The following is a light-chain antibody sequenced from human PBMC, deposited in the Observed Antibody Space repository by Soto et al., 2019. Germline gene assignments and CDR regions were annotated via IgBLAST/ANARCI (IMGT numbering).Light chain of an antibody. CDR2: KAS. V-gene: IGKV1-5*03. J-gene: IGKJ1*01. CDR3: QHYNSYSEA. Sequence: DIKMNKSPSTLSGYVGDRVTITCRASQTISSWLAWYQQKPGKAPKLLIYKASTIKSGVPYRFSGSGSGTEFTLTISSLQPDDFATYYCQHYNSYSEAFGQGTNVDI. CDR1: QTISSW.